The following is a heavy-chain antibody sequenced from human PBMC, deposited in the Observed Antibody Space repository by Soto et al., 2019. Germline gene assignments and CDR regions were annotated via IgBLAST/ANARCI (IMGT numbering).Heavy chain of an antibody. CDR2: IIPIFGTA. CDR3: AREGQKYYDSSGYLVSWGMDV. D-gene: IGHD3-22*01. J-gene: IGHJ6*02. CDR1: GGTFSSYA. V-gene: IGHV1-69*01. Sequence: QVQLVQSGAEVKKPGSSVKVSCKASGGTFSSYAISWVRQAPGQGLEWMGGIIPIFGTANYAQKFQGRVTITADESTSTAYMELSSLRSEDTAVYYCAREGQKYYDSSGYLVSWGMDVWGQGTTVTVSS.